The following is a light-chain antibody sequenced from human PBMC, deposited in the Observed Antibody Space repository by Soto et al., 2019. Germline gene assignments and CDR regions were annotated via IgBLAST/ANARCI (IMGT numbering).Light chain of an antibody. CDR3: QQYDNAPLT. Sequence: DIQMTQSPSSLSASVADRVTITCQASHHISNSLNWYQQKPGKAPKLLIYDASNLEIGVPSRFSGSGSGTDFTFTISSLQPEDIATYYCQQYDNAPLTFGGGTKVEIK. CDR1: HHISNS. V-gene: IGKV1-33*01. J-gene: IGKJ4*01. CDR2: DAS.